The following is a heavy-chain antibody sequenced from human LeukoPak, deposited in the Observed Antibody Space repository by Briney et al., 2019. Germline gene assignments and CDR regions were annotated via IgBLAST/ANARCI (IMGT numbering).Heavy chain of an antibody. J-gene: IGHJ5*02. Sequence: GGSLRLSCAVSGFTFDTYAMSWVRQAPGKGLEWVSSISANGANTYYADPVKGRFTISRDNSKSTLHLQLNSLGAEDTAVYYCWDFRGGSWGQGTLVTVSS. V-gene: IGHV3-23*01. CDR1: GFTFDTYA. D-gene: IGHD4-23*01. CDR2: ISANGANT. CDR3: WDFRGGS.